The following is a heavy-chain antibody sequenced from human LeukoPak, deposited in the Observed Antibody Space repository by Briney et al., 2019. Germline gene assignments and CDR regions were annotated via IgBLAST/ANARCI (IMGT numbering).Heavy chain of an antibody. D-gene: IGHD5-18*01. V-gene: IGHV4-38-2*01. CDR3: ARGDTAMVDY. J-gene: IGHJ4*02. Sequence: PSETLSLTCAVSGYSISSGYYWGWIRQPPGKGLEWIGSIYHSGSTYYNPSLKSRVTISVDTSKNQFSLKLSSVTAADTAVYYCARGDTAMVDYWGQGTLVTVSS. CDR1: GYSISSGYY. CDR2: IYHSGST.